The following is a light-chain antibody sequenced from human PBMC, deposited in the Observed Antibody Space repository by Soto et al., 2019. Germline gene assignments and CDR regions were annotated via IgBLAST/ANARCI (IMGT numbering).Light chain of an antibody. CDR3: SSYTSSRTLTV. Sequence: QSALTQPASVSGSPGQSITISCTGTSSDVGGYNYVSWYQQHPGKAPKLMIYDVSKRPSGGSNRFSGSKSGNTASLTISGRQVQDEADYYCSSYTSSRTLTVFGGGTKLTVL. CDR1: SSDVGGYNY. J-gene: IGLJ2*01. V-gene: IGLV2-14*01. CDR2: DVS.